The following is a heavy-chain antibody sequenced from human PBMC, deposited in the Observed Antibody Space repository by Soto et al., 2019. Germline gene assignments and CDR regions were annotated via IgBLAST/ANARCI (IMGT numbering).Heavy chain of an antibody. CDR3: ARAAYCSGGTCTNWFHP. D-gene: IGHD2-15*01. CDR2: ISTSIVDT. V-gene: IGHV1-18*04. J-gene: IGHJ5*02. Sequence: GASVKVSCKASGYTFTDYSITWVRQAPGQPLEWVGWISTSIVDTNFAQNSQGRVTLTTDTSITTAYMEVTSLRPDDTATYYCARAAYCSGGTCTNWFHPWGQGTLVTVSS. CDR1: GYTFTDYS.